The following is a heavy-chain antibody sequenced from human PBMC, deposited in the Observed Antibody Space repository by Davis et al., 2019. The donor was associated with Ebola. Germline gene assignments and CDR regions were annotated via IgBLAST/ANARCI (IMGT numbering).Heavy chain of an antibody. Sequence: MPSETLSLTCTVSGGSISGYYWSWIRQPPGKGLEWIGYIYYSGYTDYNPSLRSRPTRSVDTSKNQFSLKLTSATAADTAVYYCARLGCSGGSCYDDRWGQGTLVTVSS. CDR3: ARLGCSGGSCYDDR. D-gene: IGHD2-15*01. CDR1: GGSISGYY. V-gene: IGHV4-59*08. J-gene: IGHJ5*02. CDR2: IYYSGYT.